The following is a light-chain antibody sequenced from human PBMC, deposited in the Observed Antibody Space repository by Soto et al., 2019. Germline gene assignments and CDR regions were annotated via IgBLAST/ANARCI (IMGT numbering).Light chain of an antibody. J-gene: IGLJ1*01. CDR3: SSYSSTTTPCV. CDR2: EVT. Sequence: QSALTQPASVSGSPGQSITISCTGTYNDIGGYDFVSWYQQHPGKAPKLIIHEVTNRPSGVSNRFSGSKSGNTASLTISGLQAEDEADYFCSSYSSTTTPCVFGTGTKLTVL. CDR1: YNDIGGYDF. V-gene: IGLV2-14*01.